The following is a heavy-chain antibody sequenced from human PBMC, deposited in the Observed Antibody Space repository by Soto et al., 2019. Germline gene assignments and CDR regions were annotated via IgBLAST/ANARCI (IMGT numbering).Heavy chain of an antibody. Sequence: QVQLQESGPGLVKPSETLSLTCTVSGGSVSSGSYYWSWIRQPPGKGLEWIGYIYYSGSTNYNPSLKSRVTISVDTSKNQFSLKLSSVTAADTAVYYCVRELVGYYGMDVWGQGTTVTVSS. J-gene: IGHJ6*02. CDR3: VRELVGYYGMDV. CDR1: GGSVSSGSYY. V-gene: IGHV4-61*01. CDR2: IYYSGST.